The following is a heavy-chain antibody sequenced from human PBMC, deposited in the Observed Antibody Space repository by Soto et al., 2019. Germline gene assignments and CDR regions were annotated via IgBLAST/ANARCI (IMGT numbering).Heavy chain of an antibody. V-gene: IGHV1-69*04. D-gene: IGHD3-10*01. J-gene: IGHJ4*02. CDR1: GDTFNFYS. CDR2: VNPILSMS. Sequence: QVQLVQSGAEVKRPGSSVKVSCKASGDTFNFYSSNWVRQAPGLGLAWMGRVNPILSMSNYAQRCQGRVTMTADKSTSTAYMELSGLRSEDTAIYYCATSYGSGYRAFDFWGQGALVTVSS. CDR3: ATSYGSGYRAFDF.